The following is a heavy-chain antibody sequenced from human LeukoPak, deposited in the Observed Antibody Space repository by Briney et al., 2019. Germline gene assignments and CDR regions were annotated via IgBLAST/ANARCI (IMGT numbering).Heavy chain of an antibody. J-gene: IGHJ6*02. V-gene: IGHV1-2*04. CDR1: GYTFTGYY. CDR3: ATVGNCSGGSCLNYYYYYGMDV. Sequence: ASVKVSCKASGYTFTGYYMHWVRQAPGQGLEWMGWINPNSGGTNYAQKFQGWVTMTRDTSISTAYMELSRLRSDDTAVYYCATVGNCSGGSCLNYYYYYGMDVWGQGTTVTVSS. CDR2: INPNSGGT. D-gene: IGHD2-15*01.